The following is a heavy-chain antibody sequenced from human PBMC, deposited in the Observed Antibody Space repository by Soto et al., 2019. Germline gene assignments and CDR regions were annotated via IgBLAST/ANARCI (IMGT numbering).Heavy chain of an antibody. J-gene: IGHJ6*02. CDR1: GGSVSSSSYY. CDR3: ARRRGALRILYYYGMDV. D-gene: IGHD1-26*01. V-gene: IGHV4-61*01. CDR2: VYHSGST. Sequence: SETLSLTCTVSGGSVSSSSYYWSWIRQPPGKGLEWIGYVYHSGSTNYNPSLKSRVTISVGTSNNQFSLKLSSVTAADTGVYYCARRRGALRILYYYGMDVWGQGTTVTVSS.